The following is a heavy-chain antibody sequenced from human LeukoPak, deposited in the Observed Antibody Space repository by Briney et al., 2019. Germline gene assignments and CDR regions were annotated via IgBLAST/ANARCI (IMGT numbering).Heavy chain of an antibody. CDR1: GGSISSSSYY. Sequence: SETLSLTCTVSGGSISSSSYYWGWIRQPPGKGLEWIGTMYYSGSTYYNPSLKSRVTISIDTSKNQFPLELSSVTATDTAIYYCARQGGGGRAFDIWGQGTMVTVSS. D-gene: IGHD1-26*01. J-gene: IGHJ3*02. CDR2: MYYSGST. CDR3: ARQGGGGRAFDI. V-gene: IGHV4-39*01.